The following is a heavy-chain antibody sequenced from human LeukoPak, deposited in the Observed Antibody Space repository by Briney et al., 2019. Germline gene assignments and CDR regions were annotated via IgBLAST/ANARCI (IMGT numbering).Heavy chain of an antibody. CDR3: AKHTVGETVWWDSFDI. CDR2: LTGSGVTT. D-gene: IGHD1-26*01. Sequence: GGSLRLSCAVSGFTFSTYAMSWVRQAPGKGGEWVSCLTGSGVTTYYADSVKGRFTISRDNSKNTLYLHMNSLRVDDTAVYYCAKHTVGETVWWDSFDIWGQGTMGTVSS. J-gene: IGHJ3*02. CDR1: GFTFSTYA. V-gene: IGHV3-23*01.